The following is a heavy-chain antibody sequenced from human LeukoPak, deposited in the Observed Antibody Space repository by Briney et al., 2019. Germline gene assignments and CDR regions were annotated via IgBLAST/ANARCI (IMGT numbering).Heavy chain of an antibody. Sequence: PGGSLRLSCAASGFIFSSYWMTWVRQAPGKGLEWVANIKQDGSEKYYVDSVKGRFTISRDNAKNSLYLQMNSLRAEDTAVYYCASRDYYYYYMDVWGKGTTVTISS. CDR1: GFIFSSYW. J-gene: IGHJ6*03. V-gene: IGHV3-7*01. CDR3: ASRDYYYYYMDV. CDR2: IKQDGSEK.